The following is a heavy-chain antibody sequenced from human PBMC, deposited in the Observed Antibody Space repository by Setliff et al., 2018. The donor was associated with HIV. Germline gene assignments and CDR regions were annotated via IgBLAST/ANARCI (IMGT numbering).Heavy chain of an antibody. Sequence: GGSLRLSCAVSGFRISNYAMSWVRQAPGKGLEWVSTLYSGGGVSYYGDSVKGRFTISSDDGTVYLQLNSLRAEDTALYYCARAAVVGRPLYYFDYWGQGTLVTVSS. D-gene: IGHD2-15*01. CDR1: GFRISNYA. V-gene: IGHV3-23*03. CDR2: LYSGGGVS. CDR3: ARAAVVGRPLYYFDY. J-gene: IGHJ4*02.